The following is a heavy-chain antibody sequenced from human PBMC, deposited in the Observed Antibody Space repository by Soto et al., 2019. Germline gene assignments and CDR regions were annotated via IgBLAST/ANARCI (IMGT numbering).Heavy chain of an antibody. V-gene: IGHV3-21*01. D-gene: IGHD1-20*01. CDR2: ISSSSSYI. CDR3: ARDKKGGNWNHRLYYYYGMDV. CDR1: GFTFSSYS. Sequence: GGSLRLSCAASGFTFSSYSMNWVRQAPGKGLEWVSSISSSSSYIYYADSVKDRFTISRDNAKNSLYLQMNSLRAEDTAVYYCARDKKGGNWNHRLYYYYGMDVWGQGTTVTVSS. J-gene: IGHJ6*02.